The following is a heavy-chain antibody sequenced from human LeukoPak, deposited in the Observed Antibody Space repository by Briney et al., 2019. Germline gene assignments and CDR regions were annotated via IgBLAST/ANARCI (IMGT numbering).Heavy chain of an antibody. Sequence: GGSLRLSCAASVFTFSSYAMHWVRQAPGKGLEWVAVISYDGSNKYYADSVKGRFTISRDNSKNTLYLQMNSLRAEDTAVYYCARDLSPYYDSSGYLIWGQGTLVTVSS. CDR3: ARDLSPYYDSSGYLI. D-gene: IGHD3-22*01. CDR2: ISYDGSNK. CDR1: VFTFSSYA. V-gene: IGHV3-30-3*01. J-gene: IGHJ4*02.